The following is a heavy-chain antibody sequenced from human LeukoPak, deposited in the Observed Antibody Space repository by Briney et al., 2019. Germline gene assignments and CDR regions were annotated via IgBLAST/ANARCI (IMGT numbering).Heavy chain of an antibody. D-gene: IGHD2-2*01. CDR2: INHSGST. Sequence: PSETLSLTCAVYGGSFSGYYWSWIRQPPGKGLEWIGEINHSGSTNYNPSLKSRVTISVDTSKNQFSLKLSSVTAADTAVYYCVREFLVVPAAMPAQSYYYYGMDVWGKGTTVTVSS. J-gene: IGHJ6*04. CDR1: GGSFSGYY. CDR3: VREFLVVPAAMPAQSYYYYGMDV. V-gene: IGHV4-34*01.